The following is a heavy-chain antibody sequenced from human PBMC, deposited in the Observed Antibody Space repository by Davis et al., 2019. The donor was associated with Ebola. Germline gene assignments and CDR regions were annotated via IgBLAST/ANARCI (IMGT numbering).Heavy chain of an antibody. J-gene: IGHJ1*01. CDR3: TRDTLAAQQLGAAEYFQH. V-gene: IGHV3-49*04. CDR2: IRSKAYGGTT. Sequence: PGGSLRLSCTASGFTFGDYAMSWVRQAPGKGLEWVGFIRSKAYGGTTEYAASVKGRFTISRDDSKSIAYLQMNSLKTEDTAVYYCTRDTLAAQQLGAAEYFQHWGQGTLVTVSS. CDR1: GFTFGDYA. D-gene: IGHD6-13*01.